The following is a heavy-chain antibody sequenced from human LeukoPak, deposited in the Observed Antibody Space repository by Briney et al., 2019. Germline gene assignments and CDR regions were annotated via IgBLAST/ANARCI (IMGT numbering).Heavy chain of an antibody. CDR2: IYPGDSDT. D-gene: IGHD5-18*01. V-gene: IGHV5-51*01. CDR1: GYSFTSYW. J-gene: IGHJ4*02. CDR3: ARQDGSDTAMDYETDY. Sequence: GESLKISCKGSGYSFTSYWIGWVRQMPGKGPEWMGIIYPGDSDTRYSPSFQGQVTISADKSISTAYLQWSSLKASDTAMYYCARQDGSDTAMDYETDYWGQGTLVTVSS.